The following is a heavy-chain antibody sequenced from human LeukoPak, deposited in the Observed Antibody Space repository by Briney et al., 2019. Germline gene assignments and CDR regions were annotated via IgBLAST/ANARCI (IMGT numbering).Heavy chain of an antibody. D-gene: IGHD5-18*01. J-gene: IGHJ4*02. V-gene: IGHV3-23*01. Sequence: RSGGSLRLSCAASGFTFSSYAMSWVRQAPGKGLEWVSAISGSGGSTYYADSVKGRFTISRDNSKNTLYLQMNSLRAEDTAVYYCAKWGPDTAMGEGALDYWGQGTLVTVSS. CDR1: GFTFSSYA. CDR2: ISGSGGST. CDR3: AKWGPDTAMGEGALDY.